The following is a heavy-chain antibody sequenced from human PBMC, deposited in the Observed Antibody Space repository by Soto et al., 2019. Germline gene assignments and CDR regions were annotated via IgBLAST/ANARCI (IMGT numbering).Heavy chain of an antibody. CDR3: ASKLGKSSWLDY. CDR1: SGSISSSNW. CDR2: IYHSGST. V-gene: IGHV4-4*02. Sequence: SETLSLTCAVSSGSISSSNWWSWVRQPPGKGLEWIGEIYHSGSTNYNPSLKSRVTISVDKSKNQFSLKLSSVTAADTAVYYCASKLGKSSWLDYWGQGTLVTVSS. J-gene: IGHJ4*02. D-gene: IGHD3-16*01.